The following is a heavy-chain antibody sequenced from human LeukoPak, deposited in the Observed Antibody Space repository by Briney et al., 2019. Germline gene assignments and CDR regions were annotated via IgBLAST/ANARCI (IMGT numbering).Heavy chain of an antibody. D-gene: IGHD6-19*01. J-gene: IGHJ4*02. V-gene: IGHV1-46*04. CDR3: ARQHSRGWYGFYFDF. CDR2: INPSDDTT. CDR1: GYTFTRYF. Sequence: GASVKVSCKASGYTFTRYFVHWVRQAPGQGLEWVGIINPSDDTTTYAQKLQGRVTMTWDMSTSTVYMELSSLRPEDTAVYYCARQHSRGWYGFYFDFWGQGTLVTVSS.